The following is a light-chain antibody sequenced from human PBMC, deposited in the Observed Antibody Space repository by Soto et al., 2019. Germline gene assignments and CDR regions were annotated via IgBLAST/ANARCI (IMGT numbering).Light chain of an antibody. V-gene: IGKV3-20*01. Sequence: EIVLTQSPGTLSLSPGERATLPCRASQSVSSTYLAWYQQKPGQAPRLLIYGASSRATGIPDRFSGSGSGTDFTLTISRLEPEDFAVYFCQQYDSSLYTFGQGTKLEIK. CDR2: GAS. CDR1: QSVSSTY. J-gene: IGKJ2*01. CDR3: QQYDSSLYT.